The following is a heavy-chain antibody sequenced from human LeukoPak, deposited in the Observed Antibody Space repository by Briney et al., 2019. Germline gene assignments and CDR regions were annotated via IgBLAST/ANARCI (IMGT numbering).Heavy chain of an antibody. D-gene: IGHD2-2*01. Sequence: ASVKVSCKASGYTFTGYYMHWVRQAPGQGLEWMGWINPNSGGTNYAQKFQGRVTMTRDTSISTAYMELSRLGSDDTAVYYCARSRRIVVVPAARMIQNWFDPWGQGTLVTVSS. CDR3: ARSRRIVVVPAARMIQNWFDP. CDR2: INPNSGGT. J-gene: IGHJ5*02. CDR1: GYTFTGYY. V-gene: IGHV1-2*02.